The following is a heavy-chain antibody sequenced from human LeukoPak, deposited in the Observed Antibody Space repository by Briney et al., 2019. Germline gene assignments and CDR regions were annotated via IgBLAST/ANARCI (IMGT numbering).Heavy chain of an antibody. J-gene: IGHJ6*02. V-gene: IGHV4-34*01. D-gene: IGHD2-2*02. CDR3: ARGIVVVPAAITRGMDV. CDR2: INHSGST. Sequence: SETLSLTCAVYGGSFSGYYWSWIRQPPGKGLEWIGEINHSGSTNYNPSLKSRVTISVDTSKNQFSLKLSSATAADTAVYYCARGIVVVPAAITRGMDVWGQGTTVTVSS. CDR1: GGSFSGYY.